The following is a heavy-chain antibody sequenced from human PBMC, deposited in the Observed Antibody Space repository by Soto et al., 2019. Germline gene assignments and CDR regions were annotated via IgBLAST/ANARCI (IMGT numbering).Heavy chain of an antibody. J-gene: IGHJ6*02. CDR2: IKQDGSEK. D-gene: IGHD2-8*01. V-gene: IGHV3-7*01. CDR1: GFTFSSYG. CDR3: ASNSVIIMVYGIPDYYGMDL. Sequence: GGSLRLSCAASGFTFSSYGMHWVRQAPGKGLEWVATIKQDGSEKYYVDSVEGRFTISRDNAKNSLYLQMNSLRAEDSALYYCASNSVIIMVYGIPDYYGMDLWGQGTTVTVSS.